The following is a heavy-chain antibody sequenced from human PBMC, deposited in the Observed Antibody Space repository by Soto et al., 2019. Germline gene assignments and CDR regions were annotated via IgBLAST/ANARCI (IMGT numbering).Heavy chain of an antibody. CDR2: IVVASGNT. J-gene: IGHJ6*02. CDR3: AAAFNRGFDYGMDV. D-gene: IGHD5-12*01. Sequence: SVKVSCKASGFTFSRSAMQWVRQARGQRLEWIGWIVVASGNTNFPQSFQERVTITRDMSTSTVYLELSSLRSEDTAVYYCAAAFNRGFDYGMDVWG. CDR1: GFTFSRSA. V-gene: IGHV1-58*02.